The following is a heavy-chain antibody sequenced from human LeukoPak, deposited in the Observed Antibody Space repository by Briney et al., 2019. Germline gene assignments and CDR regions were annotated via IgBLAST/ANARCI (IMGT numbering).Heavy chain of an antibody. CDR2: IIPTFGTA. V-gene: IGHV1-69*13. CDR1: GGTFSSYA. J-gene: IGHJ4*02. D-gene: IGHD3-10*01. CDR3: ARGVRGVDDFDY. Sequence: ASVKVSCKASGGTFSSYAISWVRQAPGQGLEWMGGIIPTFGTANYAQKFQGRVTITADESTSTAYMELSSLRSEDTAVYYCARGVRGVDDFDYWGQGTLVTVSS.